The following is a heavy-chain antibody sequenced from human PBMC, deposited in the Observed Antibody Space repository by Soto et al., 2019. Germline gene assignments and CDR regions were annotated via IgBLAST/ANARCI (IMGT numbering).Heavy chain of an antibody. CDR1: GGSFSGYY. D-gene: IGHD3-3*01. Sequence: QVQLQQWGAGLLKPSETLALTCAVYGGSFSGYYWSWIRQPPGKGLEWIGEIIHSGSTNYNPSLKRRVPMSVDTSKNQFSLKLSSVTAADTAVYYCARRTIFGVVIIKPHFDYWGQGTLVTVSS. V-gene: IGHV4-34*12. CDR3: ARRTIFGVVIIKPHFDY. J-gene: IGHJ4*02. CDR2: IIHSGST.